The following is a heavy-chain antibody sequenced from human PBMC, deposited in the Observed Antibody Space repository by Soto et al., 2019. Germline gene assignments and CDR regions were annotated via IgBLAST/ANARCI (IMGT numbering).Heavy chain of an antibody. CDR1: GGTFTNFI. J-gene: IGHJ6*02. D-gene: IGHD1-1*01. CDR2: IVPMLGTP. CDR3: ARNGTFITSLSHYTGMDV. Sequence: QVQLVQSGAEVKEPGSSVRVSCKASGGTFTNFIMNWVRQTPGQGLEWMGGIVPMLGTPTYAEKFKGRVTISATGSARIAYMELTRPRSEATAIYYCARNGTFITSLSHYTGMDVRGQGPTLTVS. V-gene: IGHV1-69*01.